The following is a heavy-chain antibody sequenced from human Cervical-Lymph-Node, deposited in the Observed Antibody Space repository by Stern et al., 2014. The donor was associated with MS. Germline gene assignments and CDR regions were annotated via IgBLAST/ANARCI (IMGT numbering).Heavy chain of an antibody. Sequence: MQLVESGAEVKKPGASVKVSCKVSGYTLTELSMHWVRQAPGKGLEWMGGFDPEDGETIYAQKFQGRVTMTEDTSTDTAYMELSSLRSEDTAMYYCATPLTRYDSSGFDYWGQGTLVTVSS. CDR1: GYTLTELS. J-gene: IGHJ4*02. V-gene: IGHV1-24*01. CDR3: ATPLTRYDSSGFDY. D-gene: IGHD3-22*01. CDR2: FDPEDGET.